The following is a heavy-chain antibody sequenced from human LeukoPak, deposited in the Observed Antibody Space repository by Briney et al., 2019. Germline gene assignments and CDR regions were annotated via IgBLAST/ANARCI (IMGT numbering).Heavy chain of an antibody. J-gene: IGHJ4*02. D-gene: IGHD1-7*01. Sequence: GGSLRLSCEGSGFTFSSYGMHWVRQAPGKGLEWVAFIRYDGSNKYYADSVKGRFTISRDNSKNTLYLQMNSLRAEDTAVYYCAKDLNLELLGGTEDYWGQGTLVTVSS. CDR2: IRYDGSNK. CDR1: GFTFSSYG. CDR3: AKDLNLELLGGTEDY. V-gene: IGHV3-30*02.